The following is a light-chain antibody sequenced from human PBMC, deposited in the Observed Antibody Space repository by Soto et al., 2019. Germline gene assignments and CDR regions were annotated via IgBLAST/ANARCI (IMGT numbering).Light chain of an antibody. V-gene: IGLV2-14*01. Sequence: QSALTQPASVSGSPGQSITISCTGTSSDVGGYNYVSWYQQHPGQAPKLIIYEVSNRPSGVSNRLSGSKSGNKASLTISGLQAEDEADYYCSSYTSRSTLYVFGTGTKLTAL. CDR3: SSYTSRSTLYV. CDR2: EVS. CDR1: SSDVGGYNY. J-gene: IGLJ1*01.